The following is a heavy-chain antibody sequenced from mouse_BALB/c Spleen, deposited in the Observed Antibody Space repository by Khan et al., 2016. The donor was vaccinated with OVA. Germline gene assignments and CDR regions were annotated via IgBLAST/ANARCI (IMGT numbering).Heavy chain of an antibody. D-gene: IGHD1-1*01. Sequence: QVQLQQSGPELVKPGASVRISCKASGYTFTSYSIHWVKQRPGQGLEWIGWIYPGNGNTKYNEKFKGKATLTADKSSSTAYMQLSSLTYEDSAVYFGAKGRYGSSYDWYFYDWGAGTTVTVSS. J-gene: IGHJ1*01. CDR3: AKGRYGSSYDWYFYD. CDR2: IYPGNGNT. CDR1: GYTFTSYS. V-gene: IGHV1S56*01.